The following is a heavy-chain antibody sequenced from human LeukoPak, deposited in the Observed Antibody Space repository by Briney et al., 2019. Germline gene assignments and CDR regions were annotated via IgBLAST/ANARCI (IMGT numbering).Heavy chain of an antibody. Sequence: PGGSLRLSCAASGFTFDDYAMHWVRQAPGKGLEWVSGISWNSGSIGYADSVKGRFTVSRDNSKNTLYLQMNSLRAEDTAVYYCAKGGNWNYAVYHWGQGTLVTVSS. D-gene: IGHD1-7*01. CDR2: ISWNSGSI. CDR3: AKGGNWNYAVYH. J-gene: IGHJ4*02. V-gene: IGHV3-9*01. CDR1: GFTFDDYA.